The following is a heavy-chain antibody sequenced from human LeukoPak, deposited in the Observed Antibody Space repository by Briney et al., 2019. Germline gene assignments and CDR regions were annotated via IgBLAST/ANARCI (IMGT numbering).Heavy chain of an antibody. D-gene: IGHD6-13*01. CDR1: GGSISSYY. CDR3: ARGADSSSWNWSDP. Sequence: SETLSLTCTVSGGSISSYYWSWIRQPPGKGLEWIGYIYYSGSTNYNPSLKSRVTISVDTSKNQFSLKLSSVTAADTAVYYCARGADSSSWNWSDPWGQGTLVTVSS. J-gene: IGHJ5*02. CDR2: IYYSGST. V-gene: IGHV4-59*01.